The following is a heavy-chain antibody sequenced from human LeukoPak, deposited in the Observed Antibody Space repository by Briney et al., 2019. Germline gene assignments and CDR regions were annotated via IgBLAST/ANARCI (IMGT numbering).Heavy chain of an antibody. CDR1: GGSISSGGYY. D-gene: IGHD6-25*01. CDR2: IYYSGST. V-gene: IGHV4-31*03. CDR3: ARVAAKGWPNAFDI. Sequence: SQTLSLTCTVSGGSISSGGYYWSWIRQHPGKGLEWIGYIYYSGSTYYNPSLKSRVTISVDTSKNQFSLKLSSVTAADTAVYYCARVAAKGWPNAFDIWGQGTMVTVSS. J-gene: IGHJ3*02.